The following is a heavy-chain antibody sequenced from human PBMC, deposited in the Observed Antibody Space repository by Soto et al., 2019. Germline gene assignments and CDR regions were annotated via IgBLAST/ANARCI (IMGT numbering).Heavy chain of an antibody. V-gene: IGHV3-23*01. J-gene: IGHJ4*02. CDR2: ISGSGGST. D-gene: IGHD3-22*01. Sequence: LILSCAAAGFTFSSYAISWVRHAPVRGLEWVSAISGSGGSTYYADSVKGRFTISRDNSKNTLYLQMNSLRAEDTAVYYCAKGASRITMTKYYFDYWGQGTLVTVSS. CDR1: GFTFSSYA. CDR3: AKGASRITMTKYYFDY.